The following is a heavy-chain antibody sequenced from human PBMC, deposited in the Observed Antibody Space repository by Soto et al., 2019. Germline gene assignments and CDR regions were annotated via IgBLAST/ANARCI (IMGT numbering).Heavy chain of an antibody. CDR2: IKQDGSEK. CDR3: ARDIGDFWSGYYENPYYYGMDV. CDR1: GFTVSSYW. J-gene: IGHJ6*02. D-gene: IGHD3-3*01. V-gene: IGHV3-7*05. Sequence: GSLRLSCAASGFTVSSYWMSWVRQAPVKGLEWVANIKQDGSEKYYVDSVKGRFTISRDNAKNSLYLQMNSLRAEDTAVYYCARDIGDFWSGYYENPYYYGMDVWGQGTTVTVSS.